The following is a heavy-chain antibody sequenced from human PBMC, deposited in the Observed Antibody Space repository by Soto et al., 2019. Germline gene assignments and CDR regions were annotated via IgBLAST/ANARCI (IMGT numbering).Heavy chain of an antibody. V-gene: IGHV1-69*13. CDR1: GGTFRRYA. CDR2: IIPIFGTA. D-gene: IGHD6-13*01. Sequence: SVKVSCKASGGTFRRYAISWVRQAPGPGLEWMGGIIPIFGTANYAQKFQGRVTISADESTSTAYMELSSLRSEDTAVYYCARGTYSSSWYLAEYFQHWGQGTLVT. CDR3: ARGTYSSSWYLAEYFQH. J-gene: IGHJ1*01.